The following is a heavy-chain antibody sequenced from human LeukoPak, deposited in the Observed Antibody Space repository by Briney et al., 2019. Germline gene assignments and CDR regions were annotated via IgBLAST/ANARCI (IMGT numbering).Heavy chain of an antibody. D-gene: IGHD6-19*01. J-gene: IGHJ4*02. CDR3: VRDDIAVAGKDY. Sequence: GSLRLSCAASGFTFSSYAMSWVRQAPGKGLEWVSAISGSGSSTYYADSVKGRFTISRDNSKNTLYLQMNSLRAEDTAVYYCVRDDIAVAGKDYWGQGTLVTVSS. V-gene: IGHV3-23*01. CDR1: GFTFSSYA. CDR2: ISGSGSST.